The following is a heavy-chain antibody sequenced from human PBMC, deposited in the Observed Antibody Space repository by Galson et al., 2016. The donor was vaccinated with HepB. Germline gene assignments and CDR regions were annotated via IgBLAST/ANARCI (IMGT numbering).Heavy chain of an antibody. CDR1: GLTFSSYA. J-gene: IGHJ6*02. D-gene: IGHD6-19*01. V-gene: IGHV3-23*01. CDR3: AKGFRPYRSGWERLFEHSYHCYGMDV. Sequence: SLRLSCAASGLTFSSYAMSWVRQAPGKGLEWVSSISSRGGRTYYTDSVKGRFTVSRDNSKNTLYVQMNTLRAEDTAVYYCAKGFRPYRSGWERLFEHSYHCYGMDVWGQGTTVTVSS. CDR2: ISSRGGRT.